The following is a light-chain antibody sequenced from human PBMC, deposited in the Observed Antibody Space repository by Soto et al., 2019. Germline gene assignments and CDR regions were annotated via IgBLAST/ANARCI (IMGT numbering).Light chain of an antibody. CDR1: SSNIGAGYD. V-gene: IGLV1-40*01. J-gene: IGLJ2*01. CDR2: GNS. Sequence: QSVLTQPPSVSGAPGQRVTISCTGSSSNIGAGYDVHWYQQLPGTAPKLLIYGNSNRPSGVPERFSGSKSGTSASLAITGRKAENEAAYYCQSDDISRVVFGGGPK. CDR3: QSDDISRVV.